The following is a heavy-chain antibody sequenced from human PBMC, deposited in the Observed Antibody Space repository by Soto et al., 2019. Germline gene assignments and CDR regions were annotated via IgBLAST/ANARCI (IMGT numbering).Heavy chain of an antibody. CDR1: GGSISSGSYY. J-gene: IGHJ4*02. D-gene: IGHD1-26*01. Sequence: PSETLSLTCTVSGGSISSGSYYWGWIRQPPGKGLEWIGSIYYSGSTYYNPSLKSRVTISVDTSKNQFSLKLSSVTAADTAVYYCARLLSGSKKRSVGATQAPRFDYWGQGTLVTVSS. CDR2: IYYSGST. CDR3: ARLLSGSKKRSVGATQAPRFDY. V-gene: IGHV4-39*01.